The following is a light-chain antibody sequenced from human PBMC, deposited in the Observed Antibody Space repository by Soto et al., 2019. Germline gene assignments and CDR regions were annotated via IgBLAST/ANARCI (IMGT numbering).Light chain of an antibody. CDR2: GAS. V-gene: IGKV3-20*01. J-gene: IGKJ5*01. CDR1: QSVSNNY. Sequence: IVLTQSPATLSFSPGARPPLCCSASQSVSNNYLAWYQQKPGQAPRLLIYGASSRATGIPDRFSGSGSGTDFSLTINRLEPEDFAVYYCQQYGRSITFGQGTRLEIK. CDR3: QQYGRSIT.